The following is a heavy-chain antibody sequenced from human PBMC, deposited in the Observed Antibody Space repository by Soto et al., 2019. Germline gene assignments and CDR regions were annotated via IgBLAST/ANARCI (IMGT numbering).Heavy chain of an antibody. Sequence: PSETLSLTCAVYGGSFSGYYWSWIRQPPGKGLEWIGEINHSGSTNYNPSLKSRVTISVDTSKNQFSLKLSSVTAADTAVYYCARGQRPTNYFDYWGQGTLVTVSS. CDR1: GGSFSGYY. J-gene: IGHJ4*02. V-gene: IGHV4-34*01. CDR2: INHSGST. CDR3: ARGQRPTNYFDY.